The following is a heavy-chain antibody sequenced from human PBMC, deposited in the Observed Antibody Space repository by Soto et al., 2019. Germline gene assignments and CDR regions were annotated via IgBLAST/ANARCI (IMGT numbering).Heavy chain of an antibody. CDR2: IYYSGST. CDR3: ARGEGYYFDY. Sequence: QVQLQESGPGLVKPSQTLSLTCTVSGGSFSSGYYYWSWIRQHPGKGLEWIGYIYYSGSTFSNPSLKSRVTISDTSKNPFSLKLSSVTAADTAVYYCARGEGYYFDYWGQGTLVTVSS. V-gene: IGHV4-31*03. J-gene: IGHJ4*02. CDR1: GGSFSSGYYY.